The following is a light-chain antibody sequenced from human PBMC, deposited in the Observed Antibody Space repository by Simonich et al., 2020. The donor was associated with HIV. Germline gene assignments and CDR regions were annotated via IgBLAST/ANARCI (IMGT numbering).Light chain of an antibody. Sequence: DIVMTQSPDSLAVSLGERATINCKSRLNVLYSSNNKNYLGWYQQKPGKHPKLLSYWASSREAGVPDRFSGSGSGTDFTLTISRLQAEDVAVYYCQQYYSTPRTFGQGTKVEIK. V-gene: IGKV4-1*01. J-gene: IGKJ1*01. CDR3: QQYYSTPRT. CDR2: WAS. CDR1: LNVLYSSNNKNY.